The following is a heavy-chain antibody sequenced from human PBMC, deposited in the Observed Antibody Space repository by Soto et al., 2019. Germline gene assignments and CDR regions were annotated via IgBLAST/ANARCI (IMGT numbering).Heavy chain of an antibody. J-gene: IGHJ4*02. CDR3: QRDNSGFSGGYFDS. CDR2: VFTSVTT. V-gene: IGHV4-4*07. D-gene: IGHD3-3*01. Sequence: SDNLSLTCTVSDGSISTYYWSWIRQPAGKELEWIGHVFTSVTTNYTPSLKSRVSMSLDTAKNQFSLKLRSVTAADTAVYYCQRDNSGFSGGYFDSWGQGKLVTVAS. CDR1: DGSISTYY.